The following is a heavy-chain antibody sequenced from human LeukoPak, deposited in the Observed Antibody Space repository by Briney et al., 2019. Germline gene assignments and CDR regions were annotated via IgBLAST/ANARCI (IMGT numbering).Heavy chain of an antibody. CDR1: GFTFDDYA. J-gene: IGHJ3*02. Sequence: GGSLRLSCAASGFTFDDYAMHWVGQAPGKGLEWVSGISWNSGSIGYADSVKGRFTISRDNAKNSLYLQMNSLRAEDTALYYCAKEGERDAFGIWGQGTMVTVSS. D-gene: IGHD3-16*01. CDR2: ISWNSGSI. CDR3: AKEGERDAFGI. V-gene: IGHV3-9*01.